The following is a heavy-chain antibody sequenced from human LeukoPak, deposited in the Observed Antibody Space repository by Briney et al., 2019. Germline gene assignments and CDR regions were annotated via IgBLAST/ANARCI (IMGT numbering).Heavy chain of an antibody. CDR1: GFTFSSYS. CDR3: AKGGGSSYGRYCFDD. V-gene: IGHV3-23*01. J-gene: IGHJ4*02. CDR2: MTSDGSYT. Sequence: GGSLRLSCAASGFTFSSYSMTWVRQAPGKGLEWVSAMTSDGSYTYYADSVKGRFTISRDNSKNTVYLQMNGLRAEDTAVYYCAKGGGSSYGRYCFDDWGQGTLVTVSS. D-gene: IGHD3-10*01.